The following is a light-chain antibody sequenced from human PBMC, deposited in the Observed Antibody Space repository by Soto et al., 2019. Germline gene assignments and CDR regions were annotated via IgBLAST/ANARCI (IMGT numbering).Light chain of an antibody. CDR1: QSVAGSY. CDR2: GAS. V-gene: IGKV3-20*01. CDR3: QQYYSSPVT. Sequence: EIVLTQSPGTLCLSPGERATLSCRASQSVAGSYLAWYQQKPGQAPRLLIYGASSRATGFPDRFSGSGSGTDFTLTISGLQVEDVALYYCQQYYSSPVTFGQGTRLEIK. J-gene: IGKJ5*01.